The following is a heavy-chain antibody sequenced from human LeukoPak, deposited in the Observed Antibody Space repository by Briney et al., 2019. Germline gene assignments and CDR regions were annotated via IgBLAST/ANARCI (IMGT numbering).Heavy chain of an antibody. CDR3: ARVGGLNWFDP. CDR1: GFTFSSYW. Sequence: GGSLRLSCAASGFTFSSYWMHWVRQAPGKGLVWVSRINSDGSSTSYADSVKGRYTISRDNAKNTLYLHMNSLRAEDTAVYYCARVGGLNWFDPWGQGTLVTVSS. CDR2: INSDGSST. V-gene: IGHV3-74*01. J-gene: IGHJ5*02. D-gene: IGHD3/OR15-3a*01.